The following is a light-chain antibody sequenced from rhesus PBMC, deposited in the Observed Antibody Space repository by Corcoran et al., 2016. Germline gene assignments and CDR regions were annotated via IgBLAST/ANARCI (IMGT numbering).Light chain of an antibody. CDR2: QVS. Sequence: DIVMTQTPLSLSVTPGEPASISCRSSKSLLVRNGYTYLYWYLQKAGQSPQLLIYQVSNRASGVPVRFSGSGSGTDFTLKISRVQSEDVGVYFCEQTLQTPYSFGQGTKVEIK. V-gene: IGKV2-78*01. CDR1: KSLLVRNGYTY. J-gene: IGKJ2*01. CDR3: EQTLQTPYS.